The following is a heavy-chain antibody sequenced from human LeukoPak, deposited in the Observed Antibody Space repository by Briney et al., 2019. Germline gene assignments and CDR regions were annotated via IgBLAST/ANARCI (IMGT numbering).Heavy chain of an antibody. CDR1: GFTFSSYS. CDR2: ISSSSSYI. D-gene: IGHD1-26*01. V-gene: IGHV3-21*04. J-gene: IGHJ4*02. CDR3: AKDKGGKWELDY. Sequence: GGSLRLSCAASGFTFSSYSMNWVRQAPGKGLEWVSSISSSSSYIYYADSVKGRFTISRDNAKNSLYLQMNSLRAEDTALYYCAKDKGGKWELDYWGQGTLVTVSS.